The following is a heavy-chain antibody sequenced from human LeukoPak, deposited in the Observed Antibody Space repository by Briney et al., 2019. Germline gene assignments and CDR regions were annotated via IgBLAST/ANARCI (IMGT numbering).Heavy chain of an antibody. Sequence: GGSLRLSCAASGFTFSSYGMHWVRQAPGKGLEWVAVISYDGSNKYYADSVKGRFTISRDNSKNTLYLQMNSLRAEDTAVYYCAKDRTGFGAFDIWGQGTMVTVSS. J-gene: IGHJ3*02. CDR2: ISYDGSNK. CDR3: AKDRTGFGAFDI. V-gene: IGHV3-30*18. CDR1: GFTFSSYG. D-gene: IGHD3-10*01.